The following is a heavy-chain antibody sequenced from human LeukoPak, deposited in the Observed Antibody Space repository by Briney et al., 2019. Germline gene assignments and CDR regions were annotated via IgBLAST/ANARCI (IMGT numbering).Heavy chain of an antibody. D-gene: IGHD3-10*01. J-gene: IGHJ5*02. CDR1: GGSISSYY. V-gene: IGHV4-4*07. Sequence: ETLSLTCTVSGGSISSYYWSWIRQPAGKGLEWIGRIYTSGSTDYNPSLKSRVTMSVDTSKNQFSLKLSSVTAADTAVYYCARGAYGSPSQNWFDPWGQGTLVTVSS. CDR3: ARGAYGSPSQNWFDP. CDR2: IYTSGST.